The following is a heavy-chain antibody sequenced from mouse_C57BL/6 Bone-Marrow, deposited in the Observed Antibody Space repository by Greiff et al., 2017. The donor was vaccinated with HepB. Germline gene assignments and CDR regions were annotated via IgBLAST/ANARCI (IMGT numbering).Heavy chain of an antibody. Sequence: QVQLQQPGAELVKPGASVKLSCKASGYTFTSYWMHWVKQRPGQGLEWIGMIHPNSGSTNYNEKFKSKATLTVDKSSSTAYMQLSSLTSEDSAVYYCASRRDYYGSSHYWYFDVWGTGTTVTVSS. D-gene: IGHD1-1*01. CDR3: ASRRDYYGSSHYWYFDV. J-gene: IGHJ1*03. V-gene: IGHV1-64*01. CDR1: GYTFTSYW. CDR2: IHPNSGST.